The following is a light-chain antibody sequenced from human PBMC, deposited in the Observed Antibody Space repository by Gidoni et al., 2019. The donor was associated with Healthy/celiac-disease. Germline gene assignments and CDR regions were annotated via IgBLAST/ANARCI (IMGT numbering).Light chain of an antibody. V-gene: IGKV1-5*03. CDR3: QQYNRRT. CDR2: KAS. J-gene: IGKJ1*01. CDR1: QSINTF. Sequence: DIQMTQSPSTLSASVGDRVTITCRASQSINTFLAWYQQKPGKAPKLLIYKASTLESGVPSRFSGSGSRTEFTLTISSLQPDDFATYYCQQYNRRTFGQGTKVEIK.